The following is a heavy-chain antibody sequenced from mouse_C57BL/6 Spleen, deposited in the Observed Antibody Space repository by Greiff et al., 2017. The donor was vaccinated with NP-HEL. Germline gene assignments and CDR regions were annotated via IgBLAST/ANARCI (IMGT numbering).Heavy chain of an antibody. V-gene: IGHV1-50*01. Sequence: VQLQQPGAELVKPGASVKLSCKASGYTFTSYWMQWVKQRPGQGLEWIGEIDPSDSYTNYNQKFKGKATLTVDTSSSTAYMQLSSLTSEDSAVYYCAAITTVVATPAWFAYWGQGTLVTVSA. CDR3: AAITTVVATPAWFAY. CDR1: GYTFTSYW. D-gene: IGHD1-1*01. CDR2: IDPSDSYT. J-gene: IGHJ3*01.